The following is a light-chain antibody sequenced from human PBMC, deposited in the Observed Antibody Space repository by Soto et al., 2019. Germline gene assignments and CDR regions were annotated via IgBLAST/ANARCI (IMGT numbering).Light chain of an antibody. CDR1: QIISSTS. CDR3: QQYGTSPPFT. J-gene: IGKJ3*01. Sequence: IVMTQSPGTLSLSPGERATLSCRASQIISSTSLAWYQQNPGQAPRLLIYAASKRATGIPDRFSGSGSGTDFTLTISRLEPEDFAVYYCQQYGTSPPFTFGRGTKVDIK. CDR2: AAS. V-gene: IGKV3-20*01.